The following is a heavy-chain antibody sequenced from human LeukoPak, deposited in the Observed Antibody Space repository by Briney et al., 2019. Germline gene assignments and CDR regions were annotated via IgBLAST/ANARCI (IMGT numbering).Heavy chain of an antibody. CDR2: IIPIFGTA. V-gene: IGHV1-69*05. Sequence: ASVKVSCKASGGTFSSYAISWVRQAPGQGLEWMGGIIPIFGTANYAQKFQGRVTITTDESTSTAYMELSSLRSEDTAVYYCASPLLAYCGGDCYSKAFDIWGQGTMVTVSS. CDR3: ASPLLAYCGGDCYSKAFDI. J-gene: IGHJ3*02. CDR1: GGTFSSYA. D-gene: IGHD2-21*02.